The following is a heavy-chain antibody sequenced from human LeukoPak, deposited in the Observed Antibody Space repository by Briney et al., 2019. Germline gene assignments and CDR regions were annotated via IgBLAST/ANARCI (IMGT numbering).Heavy chain of an antibody. CDR2: INTYNANT. D-gene: IGHD1-1*01. J-gene: IGHJ6*02. CDR3: ARGIRSNWPPLYYYGMDV. Sequence: ASVQVSCKVSGYTFTSYGISWVRQAPGQGLEWMGWINTYNANTKYAQKVQGRVTLTTDTSTSTDYMELMSLTSDDTAVYYCARGIRSNWPPLYYYGMDVWGQGTTVTVSS. V-gene: IGHV1-18*01. CDR1: GYTFTSYG.